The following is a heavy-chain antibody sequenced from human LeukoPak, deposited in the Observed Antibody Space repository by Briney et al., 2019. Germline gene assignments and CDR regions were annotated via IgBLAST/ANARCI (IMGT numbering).Heavy chain of an antibody. CDR2: IYYSGST. D-gene: IGHD4-17*01. Sequence: SETLSLTCTVSGGSISSGGYYWSWIRQHPGKGLEWIGYIYYSGSTYYNPSLKSRVTISVDTSKNQFSLKLSSVTAADTAVCYCARECYGDYYYYYGMDVWGQGTTVTVSS. CDR1: GGSISSGGYY. CDR3: ARECYGDYYYYYGMDV. J-gene: IGHJ6*02. V-gene: IGHV4-31*03.